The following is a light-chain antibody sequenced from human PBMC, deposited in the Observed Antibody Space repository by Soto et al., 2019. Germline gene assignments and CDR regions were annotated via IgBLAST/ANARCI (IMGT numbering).Light chain of an antibody. Sequence: EIVLTQSPGTLSLSPGERATLSCRASQSVSSSYLAWYQQKPGQAPRLLIDGSSSRATGIPDRFSGSGSETDFTLTISRLEPEDFGVYYCQQDGSSSWTFGQGTKVEIK. J-gene: IGKJ1*01. CDR2: GSS. CDR3: QQDGSSSWT. V-gene: IGKV3-20*01. CDR1: QSVSSSY.